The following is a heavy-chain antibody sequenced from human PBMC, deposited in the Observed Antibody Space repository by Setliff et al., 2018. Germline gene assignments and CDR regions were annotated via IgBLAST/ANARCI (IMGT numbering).Heavy chain of an antibody. J-gene: IGHJ4*01. CDR3: AKGTNVVMVYTGFDH. CDR2: IFNDGST. Sequence: QPGGSLRLSCVVSGITISNNFWSWVRQAPGKGLEWVSIIFNDGSTYYADSVKGRFTISRDISTSTLYLHMNSLRAEDTAVYYCAKGTNVVMVYTGFDHWGQGTLVTVSS. V-gene: IGHV3-53*01. CDR1: GITISNNF. D-gene: IGHD2-8*01.